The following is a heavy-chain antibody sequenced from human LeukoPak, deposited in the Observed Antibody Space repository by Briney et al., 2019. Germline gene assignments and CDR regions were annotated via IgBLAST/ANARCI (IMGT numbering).Heavy chain of an antibody. Sequence: ASVKVSCKASGYTFTGYYLHWVRQAPGQGLEWMGWINPITGGTNYAQRFQGRVTMTRDTSISTVYMELSRLRSDDTAVYYCARGRRDGYRRWGTVAFDIWAKGQWSPSLQ. CDR3: ARGRRDGYRRWGTVAFDI. D-gene: IGHD5-24*01. CDR1: GYTFTGYY. V-gene: IGHV1-2*02. CDR2: INPITGGT. J-gene: IGHJ3*02.